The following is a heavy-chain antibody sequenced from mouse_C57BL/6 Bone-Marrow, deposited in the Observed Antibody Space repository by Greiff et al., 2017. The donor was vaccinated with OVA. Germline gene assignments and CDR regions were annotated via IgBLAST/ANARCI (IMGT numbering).Heavy chain of an antibody. Sequence: VQLKESGAELVRPGASVKLSCTASGFNIKDDYMHWVKQRPEQGLEWIGWIDPENGDTDYASKFQGKATITADTSSNTAYLQLSSLTSEDTAVYYCTTGLHYAMDYWGQGTSVTVSS. D-gene: IGHD2-4*01. CDR1: GFNIKDDY. V-gene: IGHV14-4*01. J-gene: IGHJ4*01. CDR3: TTGLHYAMDY. CDR2: IDPENGDT.